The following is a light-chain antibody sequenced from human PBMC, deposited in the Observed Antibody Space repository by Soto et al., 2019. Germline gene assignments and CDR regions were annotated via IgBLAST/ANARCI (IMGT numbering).Light chain of an antibody. J-gene: IGLJ1*01. V-gene: IGLV2-14*01. Sequence: QSVLTQPASVSGSLGQSITMSCTGTSTDVGGYNFVSWNQQHPDKAPKLLIYEVTNRPSGVSNRFSGSKSGNTASLTVSGLQAEDEADYYCSSYAGITPYVFGTGTKV. CDR1: STDVGGYNF. CDR3: SSYAGITPYV. CDR2: EVT.